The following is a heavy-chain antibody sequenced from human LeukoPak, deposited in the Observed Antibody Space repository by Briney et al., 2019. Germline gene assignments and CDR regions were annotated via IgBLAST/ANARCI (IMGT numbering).Heavy chain of an antibody. J-gene: IGHJ4*02. V-gene: IGHV3-23*01. CDR2: LGDSGGRT. CDR3: ARYRGFGDSYDS. Sequence: GGSLRLSCAASGFTFSSYAMSWLRQAPGKGLEWVSTLGDSGGRTYYADSVTGRFTISRDNSKNTLYLQMNSLRAEDTAVYYCARYRGFGDSYDSWGQGTLVTVSS. D-gene: IGHD3-10*01. CDR1: GFTFSSYA.